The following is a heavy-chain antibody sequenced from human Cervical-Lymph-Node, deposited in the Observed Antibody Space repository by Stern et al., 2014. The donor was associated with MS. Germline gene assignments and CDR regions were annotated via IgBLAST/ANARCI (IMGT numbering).Heavy chain of an antibody. CDR3: AREATAHSGTFDF. J-gene: IGHJ4*02. D-gene: IGHD1-14*01. V-gene: IGHV1-69*01. CDR1: GGSFSSYA. Sequence: VQLVESGAEMKKPGSSGKVSFKASGGSFSSYAVNWVRQAPGQRPEWMGGSIRMYGTANYAQEFQGRLTLIADESTSTAYMELISLTSEDTAMYYCAREATAHSGTFDFWGQGTLVTVSS. CDR2: SIRMYGTA.